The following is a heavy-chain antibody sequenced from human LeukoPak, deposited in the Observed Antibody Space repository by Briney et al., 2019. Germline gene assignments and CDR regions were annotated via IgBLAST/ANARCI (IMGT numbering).Heavy chain of an antibody. J-gene: IGHJ6*03. D-gene: IGHD3/OR15-3a*01. CDR3: ARVGGLSAYYYYLDV. CDR1: NGPNNEQY. V-gene: IGHV4-4*07. CDR2: IYVSGNS. Sequence: PSETLSLTCSVSNGPNNEQYWIWVRQTAGKGLEWIGRIYVSGNSNYNPSLKSRVTMSVEESKNQISLKLRSVTAADTAVYYCARVGGLSAYYYYLDVWGKGTTVTVS.